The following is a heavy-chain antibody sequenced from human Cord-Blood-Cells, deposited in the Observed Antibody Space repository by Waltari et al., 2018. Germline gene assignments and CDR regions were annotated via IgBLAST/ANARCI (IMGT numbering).Heavy chain of an antibody. Sequence: EVQLLESGGGLVQPGGSLRLSCAASGLNFSSFAMTWVRQAPGKGLEWVSAISGSGGSTYYADSVKGRFTISRDNSKNTLYLQMNSLRAEDTAVYYCAKALAAADDAFDIWGQGTMVTVSS. CDR1: GLNFSSFA. D-gene: IGHD6-13*01. CDR2: ISGSGGST. V-gene: IGHV3-23*01. J-gene: IGHJ3*02. CDR3: AKALAAADDAFDI.